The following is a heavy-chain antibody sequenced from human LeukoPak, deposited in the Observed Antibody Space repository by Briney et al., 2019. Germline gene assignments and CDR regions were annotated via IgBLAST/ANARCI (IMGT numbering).Heavy chain of an antibody. J-gene: IGHJ4*02. CDR1: GYTFTGYY. D-gene: IGHD3-9*01. CDR3: ARSRDPYYDILTGYPDY. CDR2: INPNSGGT. Sequence: ASVKVSCKASGYTFTGYYMHWVRQAPGQGLEWMGWINPNSGGTNYAQKFQGRVTMTRDTSISTAYMELSRLRSDDTAVYYCARSRDPYYDILTGYPDYWGQGTLVTVSS. V-gene: IGHV1-2*02.